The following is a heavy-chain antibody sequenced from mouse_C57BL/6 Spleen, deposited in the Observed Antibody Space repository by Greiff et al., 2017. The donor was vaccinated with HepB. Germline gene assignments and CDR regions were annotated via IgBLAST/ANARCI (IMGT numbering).Heavy chain of an antibody. J-gene: IGHJ2*01. Sequence: EVQLQQSGPELVKPGASVKMSCKASGYTFTDYNMHWVKQSHGKSLEWIGYINPNNGGTSYNQKFKGKATLTVNKSSSTAYMELRSLTSEDSAVYYCARGLWLRPYYCDYWGQGTTLTVSS. CDR1: GYTFTDYN. V-gene: IGHV1-22*01. CDR3: ARGLWLRPYYCDY. D-gene: IGHD2-2*01. CDR2: INPNNGGT.